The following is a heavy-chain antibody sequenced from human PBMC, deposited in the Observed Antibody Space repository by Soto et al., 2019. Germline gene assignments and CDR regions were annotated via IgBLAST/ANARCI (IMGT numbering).Heavy chain of an antibody. CDR3: AKARAQYYDFWSGYPVDY. CDR2: ISGSGGST. Sequence: HPVGSLRLSCAASGFTFSSYAMSWVRQAPGKGLEWVSAISGSGGSTYYADSVKGRFTISRDNSKNTLYLQMNSLRAEDTAVYYCAKARAQYYDFWSGYPVDYWGQGT. V-gene: IGHV3-23*01. D-gene: IGHD3-3*01. J-gene: IGHJ4*02. CDR1: GFTFSSYA.